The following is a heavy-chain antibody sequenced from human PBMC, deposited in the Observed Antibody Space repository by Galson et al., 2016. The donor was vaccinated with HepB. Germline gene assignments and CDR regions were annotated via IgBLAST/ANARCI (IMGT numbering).Heavy chain of an antibody. V-gene: IGHV3-9*01. D-gene: IGHD1-7*01. CDR2: ISWNSGSI. J-gene: IGHJ4*02. Sequence: SLRLSCAASGFTFDGYAMHWVRQTPGKGLEWVSGISWNSGSIGYADSVKGRFIISRDNAKNSLYLQMNSLSAEDTALYYCAKEEHNTGWTYGDFWGQGTPVTVSS. CDR1: GFTFDGYA. CDR3: AKEEHNTGWTYGDF.